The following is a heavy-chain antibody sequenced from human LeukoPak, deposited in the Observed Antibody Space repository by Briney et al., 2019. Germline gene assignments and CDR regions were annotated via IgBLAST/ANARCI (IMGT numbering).Heavy chain of an antibody. V-gene: IGHV4-38-2*01. Sequence: PSETLSLTCAVSGYSISSGYYWGWIRQPPGKGLEWIGSIYHSGSTYYNPSLKSRVTVSVDTSKNQFSLKLSSVTAADTAVYYCGRQWGYYYGSGSYYQGGAFDIWGQGTMVTVSS. D-gene: IGHD3-10*01. J-gene: IGHJ3*02. CDR1: GYSISSGYY. CDR3: GRQWGYYYGSGSYYQGGAFDI. CDR2: IYHSGST.